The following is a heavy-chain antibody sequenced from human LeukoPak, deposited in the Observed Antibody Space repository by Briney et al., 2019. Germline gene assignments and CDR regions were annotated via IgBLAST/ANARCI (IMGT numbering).Heavy chain of an antibody. CDR1: GYTFTSYD. CDR3: ARATRTGYYFDY. Sequence: SVKVSCKASGYTFTSYDINWVRQATGQGLEWMGWMNPNSGNTGYAQKFQGRVTMTRNTSISTAYMELSSLRSEDTAVYYCARATRTGYYFDYWGQGTLVTVSS. J-gene: IGHJ4*02. V-gene: IGHV1-8*01. D-gene: IGHD1-1*01. CDR2: MNPNSGNT.